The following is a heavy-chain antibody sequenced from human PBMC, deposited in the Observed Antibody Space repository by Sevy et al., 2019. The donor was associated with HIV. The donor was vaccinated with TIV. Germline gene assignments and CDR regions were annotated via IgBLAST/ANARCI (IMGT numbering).Heavy chain of an antibody. CDR2: ISKSSSYI. CDR1: GSSFESFD. Sequence: GGSLRLSCAASGSSFESFDMNWVRQAPGKGLEWVAYISKSSSYIYYADSVKGRFTISRDNAKNSLFLQMNSLGAEDTAIYYCTRGSGIDYYEKGMDLWGQGTTVTVSS. D-gene: IGHD3-10*01. CDR3: TRGSGIDYYEKGMDL. V-gene: IGHV3-21*04. J-gene: IGHJ6*02.